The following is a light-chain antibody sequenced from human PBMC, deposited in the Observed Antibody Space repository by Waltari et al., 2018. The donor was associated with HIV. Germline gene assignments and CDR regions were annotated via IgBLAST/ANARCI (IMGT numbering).Light chain of an antibody. CDR3: SSYGDNNWVL. J-gene: IGLJ2*01. CDR1: SSDTGAYDS. Sequence: QSALTPPPSASGSLGQSVTISCIGSSSDTGAYDSVPWFQHLPHNAPTLLLYEVTKRPSGVPDRFSGSRSGNTAFLTVSGLQPNDTAAYFCSSYGDNNWVLFGGGTNLTVL. CDR2: EVT. V-gene: IGLV2-8*01.